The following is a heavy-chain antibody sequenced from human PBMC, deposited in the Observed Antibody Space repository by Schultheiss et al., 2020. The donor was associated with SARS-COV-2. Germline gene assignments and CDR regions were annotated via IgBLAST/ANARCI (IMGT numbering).Heavy chain of an antibody. V-gene: IGHV3-30*03. Sequence: GESLKISCAASGFTFSNAWMSWVRQAPGKGLEWVAVISYDGSNKYYADSVKGRFTISRDNAKNSLYLQMNSLRAEDTAVYYCARCEIPLAAPDDPWGQGTLVTVSS. CDR1: GFTFSNAW. D-gene: IGHD2-15*01. J-gene: IGHJ5*02. CDR3: ARCEIPLAAPDDP. CDR2: ISYDGSNK.